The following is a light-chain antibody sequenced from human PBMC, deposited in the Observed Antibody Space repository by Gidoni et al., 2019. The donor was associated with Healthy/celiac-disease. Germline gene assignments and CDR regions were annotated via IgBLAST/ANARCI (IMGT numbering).Light chain of an antibody. Sequence: IVLSHSPGTLSLSPWERAPLSCRASKSVIRRYLAWYQQKPGQAPRLLIYGASSRATGIPDRFSGSGSGTDFTLTISRLEPEDFAVYYCQQYGSSPRTFGQGTKVEIK. J-gene: IGKJ1*01. CDR2: GAS. V-gene: IGKV3-20*01. CDR3: QQYGSSPRT. CDR1: KSVIRRY.